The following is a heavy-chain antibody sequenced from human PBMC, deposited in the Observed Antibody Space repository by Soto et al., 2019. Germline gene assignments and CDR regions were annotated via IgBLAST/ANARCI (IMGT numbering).Heavy chain of an antibody. CDR1: GYMFTAYY. J-gene: IGHJ4*02. CDR2: INPKNGGT. CDR3: ALGSFDYYDSTGYYGPFDN. V-gene: IGHV1-2*02. Sequence: ASVKVSCKASGYMFTAYYIQWVRQAPGQGLEWMGWINPKNGGTKYAQKFQGRVTMTRDTSRITAFMELSRLRSDDTAVYWWALGSFDYYDSTGYYGPFDNWGQGTVVTVSS. D-gene: IGHD3-22*01.